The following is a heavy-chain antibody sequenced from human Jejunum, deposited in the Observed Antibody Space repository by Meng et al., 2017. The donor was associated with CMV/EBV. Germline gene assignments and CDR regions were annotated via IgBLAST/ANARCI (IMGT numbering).Heavy chain of an antibody. J-gene: IGHJ4*02. CDR3: ARGNGFSSSWYYFDY. V-gene: IGHV4-28*02. CDR1: GYSISSTNW. Sequence: SGYSISSTNWCGWFRQPPGKGLEWIVYIYYSGSIYYNPSLMSRVTMSVDTSKNQFSLKLSSVTAVDTAVYYCARGNGFSSSWYYFDYWGQGTLVTVSS. D-gene: IGHD6-13*01. CDR2: IYYSGSI.